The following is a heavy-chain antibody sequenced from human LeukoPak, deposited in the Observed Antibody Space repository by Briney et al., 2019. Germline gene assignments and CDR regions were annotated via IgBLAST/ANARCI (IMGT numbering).Heavy chain of an antibody. CDR1: GFTFSSYG. CDR3: AKIPGYDSSGYYHGPPD. Sequence: GGSLRLSCAASGFTFSSYGMHWVCQAPGKGLEWVAVISYDGSNKYYADSVKGRFTISRDNSKNTLYLQMNSLRAEDTAVYYCAKIPGYDSSGYYHGPPDWGQGTLVTVSS. V-gene: IGHV3-30*18. CDR2: ISYDGSNK. J-gene: IGHJ4*02. D-gene: IGHD3-22*01.